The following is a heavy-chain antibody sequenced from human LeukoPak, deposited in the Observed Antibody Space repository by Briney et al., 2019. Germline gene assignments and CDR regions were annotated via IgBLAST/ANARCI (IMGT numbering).Heavy chain of an antibody. D-gene: IGHD2-2*01. CDR2: IKEDGSKK. Sequence: PGGSLRLSCAASGFTFSNYWMTWVRQAPGKGLEWVANIKEDGSKKNYVDSVKGRFTISRDNSKNTLYLQMNSLRVEDTAVYYCAKSWLPDQLLRGDYYMDVWGKGTTVTVSS. J-gene: IGHJ6*03. CDR1: GFTFSNYW. V-gene: IGHV3-7*03. CDR3: AKSWLPDQLLRGDYYMDV.